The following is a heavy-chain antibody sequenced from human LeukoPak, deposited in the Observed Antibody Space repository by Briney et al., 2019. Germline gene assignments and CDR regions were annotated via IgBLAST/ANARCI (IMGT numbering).Heavy chain of an antibody. CDR3: ARRRGGQQLVHSQH. CDR2: IYYSGST. J-gene: IGHJ1*01. D-gene: IGHD6-13*01. Sequence: SETLSLTCTVSGGSISSYYWSWIRQPPGKGLEWIGYIYYSGSTNYNPSLKSRVTISVDTSKNQFSLKLSSVTAADTAVYYCARRRGGQQLVHSQHWGQGTLVTVSS. CDR1: GGSISSYY. V-gene: IGHV4-59*08.